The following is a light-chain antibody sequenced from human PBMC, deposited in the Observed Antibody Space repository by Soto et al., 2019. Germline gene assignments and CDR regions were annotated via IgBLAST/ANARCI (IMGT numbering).Light chain of an antibody. CDR3: CSYTASSTFDVV. V-gene: IGLV2-23*01. CDR2: EGN. Sequence: VLTQPASVSGSPGQSITISCTGASSDVGSYNLVSWYQHHPGKGPKLIIYEGNKRPSGVSDRFSGSKSGDTASLTISGLQSDDEADYYCCSYTASSTFDVVFGGGTKVTVL. CDR1: SSDVGSYNL. J-gene: IGLJ2*01.